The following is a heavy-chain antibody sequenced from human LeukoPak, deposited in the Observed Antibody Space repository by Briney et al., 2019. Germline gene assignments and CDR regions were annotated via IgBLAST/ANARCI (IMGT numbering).Heavy chain of an antibody. CDR3: ARGRGSSHASMDV. CDR1: GFTFSSYE. J-gene: IGHJ6*03. V-gene: IGHV3-7*01. CDR2: IKQDGSEK. Sequence: WGSLRLSCAASGFTFSSYEMNWVRQAPGKGLEWVANIKQDGSEKYYVDSVKGRFTISRDNAKNSLYLQMNSLRAEDTAVYYCARGRGSSHASMDVWGKGTTVTISS. D-gene: IGHD6-13*01.